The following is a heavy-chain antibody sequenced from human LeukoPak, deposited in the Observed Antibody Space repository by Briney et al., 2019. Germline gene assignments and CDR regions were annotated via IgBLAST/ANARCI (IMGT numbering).Heavy chain of an antibody. CDR2: INHSGST. CDR1: GGSFSGYY. Sequence: SETLSLTCAVYGGSFSGYYWSWIRQAPGKGLEWIGEINHSGSTNYNPSLKSRVTISVDTSNNQFSLNLSSVTAADTAVYYCARLDFWSGRNFDYWGQGTLVTVSS. J-gene: IGHJ4*02. V-gene: IGHV4-34*01. CDR3: ARLDFWSGRNFDY. D-gene: IGHD3-3*01.